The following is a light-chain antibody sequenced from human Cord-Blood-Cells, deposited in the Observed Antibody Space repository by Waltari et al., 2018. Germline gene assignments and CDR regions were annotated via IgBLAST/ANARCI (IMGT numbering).Light chain of an antibody. J-gene: IGLJ3*02. Sequence: QSVLTQPPSVSGAPGQRVTISCTGSSSNIGAGYDVHWYQQLPGTAPTLLIYGSSNRPSGVPVRFSGSKSGTSASLAITGLQAEDEADYYCQSYDSSLNWVFGGGTKLTVL. CDR3: QSYDSSLNWV. V-gene: IGLV1-40*01. CDR2: GSS. CDR1: SSNIGAGYD.